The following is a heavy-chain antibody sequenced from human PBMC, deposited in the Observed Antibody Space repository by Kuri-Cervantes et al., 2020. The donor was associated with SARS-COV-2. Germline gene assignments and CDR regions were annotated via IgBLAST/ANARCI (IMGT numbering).Heavy chain of an antibody. Sequence: GESLKISCAASGFTFSSYAMHWVRQAPGKGLEWVAVISYDGSNKYYADSVKGRFTISRDNSKNTLYLQMNSLRAEDTAVYYCARAFMVRGVNGPGYWGRGTLVTVSS. CDR1: GFTFSSYA. CDR2: ISYDGSNK. J-gene: IGHJ4*02. V-gene: IGHV3-30-3*01. CDR3: ARAFMVRGVNGPGY. D-gene: IGHD3-10*01.